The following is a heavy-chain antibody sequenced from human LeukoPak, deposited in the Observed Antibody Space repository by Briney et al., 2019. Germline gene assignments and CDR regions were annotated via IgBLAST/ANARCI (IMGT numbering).Heavy chain of an antibody. J-gene: IGHJ3*02. D-gene: IGHD1-14*01. V-gene: IGHV4-59*01. Sequence: SETLSLTCTVSGDSISNYYWGWIRQPPGKGLEWIGYIYYSGNTDYNPSLKSRVTISIDTSKNQFSLRLNSVTAADTAVYYCARYRNEALFAFDIWGQGTMVTVSS. CDR3: ARYRNEALFAFDI. CDR2: IYYSGNT. CDR1: GDSISNYY.